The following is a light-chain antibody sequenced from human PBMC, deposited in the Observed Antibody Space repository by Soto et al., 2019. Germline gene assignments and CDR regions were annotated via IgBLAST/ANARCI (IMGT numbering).Light chain of an antibody. CDR1: QDITDY. J-gene: IGKJ4*01. Sequence: DIQMTQSPSSLSASVGDRVTITCQASQDITDYLNWYQQKPGKAPRLLIYDASNLETGVPSRFSGTGSGTDFTFTISSLPPEDIATYYCQQSEALVLSFGGGTKVEIK. CDR2: DAS. V-gene: IGKV1-33*01. CDR3: QQSEALVLS.